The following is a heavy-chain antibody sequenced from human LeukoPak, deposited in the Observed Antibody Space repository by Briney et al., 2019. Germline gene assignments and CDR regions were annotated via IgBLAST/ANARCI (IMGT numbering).Heavy chain of an antibody. CDR2: ISGSGGST. CDR3: AKSYWVDYYDSSGYYYDY. V-gene: IGHV3-23*01. Sequence: QSGGSLRLSCAASGFTFSNAWMSWVRQAPGKGLEWVSAISGSGGSTYYADSVKGRFTISRDNSKNTLYLQMNSLRAEDTAVYYCAKSYWVDYYDSSGYYYDYWGQGTLVTVSS. J-gene: IGHJ4*02. D-gene: IGHD3-22*01. CDR1: GFTFSNAW.